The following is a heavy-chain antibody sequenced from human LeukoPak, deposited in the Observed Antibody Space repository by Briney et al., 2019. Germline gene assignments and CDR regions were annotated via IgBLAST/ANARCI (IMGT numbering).Heavy chain of an antibody. J-gene: IGHJ5*02. CDR2: IESDGSST. D-gene: IGHD2-21*01. CDR3: ARDPAGGGAKGHNWFDP. V-gene: IGHV3-74*01. CDR1: GFTFSSYW. Sequence: GGSLRLSCAASGFTFSSYWMHWVRQAPGKGLVWVSRIESDGSSTSYADSVKGRFTISGDNAKNTLYLQMNSLRAEDTAVYYCARDPAGGGAKGHNWFDPWGQGTLVTVSS.